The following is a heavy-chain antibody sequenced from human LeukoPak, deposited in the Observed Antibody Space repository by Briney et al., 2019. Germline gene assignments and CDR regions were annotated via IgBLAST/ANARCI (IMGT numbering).Heavy chain of an antibody. CDR1: GGSISSGDYY. J-gene: IGHJ3*02. Sequence: SQTLSLTCTVSGGSISSGDYYWSWIRQPPGKGLEWIGYIYYSGSTYYNPSLKSRVTISVDTSKNQFSLKLSSVTAADTAVYYCARTQDIVVVVAAGDAFDIWGQGTMVTVSS. CDR3: ARTQDIVVVVAAGDAFDI. D-gene: IGHD2-15*01. CDR2: IYYSGST. V-gene: IGHV4-30-4*08.